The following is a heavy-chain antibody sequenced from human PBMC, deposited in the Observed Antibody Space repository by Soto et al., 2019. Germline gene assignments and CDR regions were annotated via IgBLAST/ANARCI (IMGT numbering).Heavy chain of an antibody. CDR3: ARIIGDYAHYIDV. Sequence: GGSLRLSCAASGFTFSSYSMNWVRQAPGKGLEWVSYISSSSSTIYYADSVKGRFTISRDNAKNSQYRQMNCLRAEDTSVYYGARIIGDYAHYIDVWGKGTTVTVSS. V-gene: IGHV3-48*01. D-gene: IGHD4-17*01. CDR2: ISSSSSTI. CDR1: GFTFSSYS. J-gene: IGHJ6*03.